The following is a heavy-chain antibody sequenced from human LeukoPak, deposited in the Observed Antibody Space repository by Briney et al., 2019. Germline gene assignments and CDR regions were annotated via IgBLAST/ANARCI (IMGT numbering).Heavy chain of an antibody. V-gene: IGHV1-18*01. CDR3: ARDDYGDCSIWYYFDY. CDR1: GYTFTSYG. CDR2: ISAYNGNT. D-gene: IGHD4-17*01. Sequence: ASVKVSCKASGYTFTSYGISWVRQAPGQGLEWMGWISAYNGNTNYAQKLQGRVTMTTDTSTSTAYMELRSLRSDDTAVYYCARDDYGDCSIWYYFDYWGQGTLVTVSS. J-gene: IGHJ4*02.